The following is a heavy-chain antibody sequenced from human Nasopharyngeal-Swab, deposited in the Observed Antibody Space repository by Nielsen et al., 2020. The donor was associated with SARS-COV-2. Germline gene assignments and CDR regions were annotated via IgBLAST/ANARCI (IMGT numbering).Heavy chain of an antibody. J-gene: IGHJ6*02. CDR2: ISWNSGSI. Sequence: SLKISCAASGFTFDDYAMHWVRQAPGKGLEWVSGISWNSGSIGYADSVKGRFTISRDNAKNSLYLQMNSLRAEDTALYYCAKGYGYGGDYYYYYGMDVWGQGTTVT. CDR1: GFTFDDYA. D-gene: IGHD5-18*01. V-gene: IGHV3-9*01. CDR3: AKGYGYGGDYYYYYGMDV.